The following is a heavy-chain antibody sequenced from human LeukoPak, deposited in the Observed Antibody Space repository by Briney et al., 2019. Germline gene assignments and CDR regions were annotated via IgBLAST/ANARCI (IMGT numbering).Heavy chain of an antibody. CDR3: AKARGLYCSSTSCYDCDV. Sequence: ASVKVSCKASGYTFTAYYIHWVRQAPGQGLEWMGWINPNSGGTSYAQKFQGRVTLTRDTSISTAYMELSRLRSDDTAVYYCAKARGLYCSSTSCYDCDVWGKGATVTVSS. D-gene: IGHD2-2*01. CDR2: INPNSGGT. V-gene: IGHV1-2*02. CDR1: GYTFTAYY. J-gene: IGHJ6*04.